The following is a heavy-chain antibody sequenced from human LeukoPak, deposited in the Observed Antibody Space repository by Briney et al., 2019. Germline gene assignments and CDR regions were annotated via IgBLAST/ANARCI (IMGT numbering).Heavy chain of an antibody. CDR1: GGSISSGSYY. V-gene: IGHV4-61*02. CDR2: IYTSGST. D-gene: IGHD3-3*01. J-gene: IGHJ4*02. Sequence: SETLSLTCTVSGGSISSGSYYWRWIRQPAGKGLEWIGRIYTSGSTNYNPSLKSRVTISVDTSKNQFSLKLSSVSAADTAVYYCARGGVLRFLEWLPYFDYWGQGTLVTVSS. CDR3: ARGGVLRFLEWLPYFDY.